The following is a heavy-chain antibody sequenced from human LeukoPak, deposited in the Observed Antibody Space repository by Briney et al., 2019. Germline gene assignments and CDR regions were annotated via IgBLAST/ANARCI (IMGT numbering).Heavy chain of an antibody. CDR3: ARRPHSSGSFDY. CDR2: IYYSGST. V-gene: IGHV4-34*01. CDR1: GGSFSGYY. D-gene: IGHD6-19*01. J-gene: IGHJ4*02. Sequence: SETLSLTCAVYGGSFSGYYWSWIRQPPGKGLEWIGSIYYSGSTYYNPSLKSRVTISVDTSKNQFSLKLSSVTAADTAVYYCARRPHSSGSFDYWGQGTLVTVSS.